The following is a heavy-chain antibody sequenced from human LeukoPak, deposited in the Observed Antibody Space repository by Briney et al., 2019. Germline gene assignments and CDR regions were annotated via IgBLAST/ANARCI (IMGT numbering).Heavy chain of an antibody. CDR3: ARPDCSGGSCYSSGAFDI. Sequence: PGGSLRLSCAASGFTFSSYSMNWVRQAPGKGLEWVSYISSSSSTIYYADSVKGRFTISRDNAKNSLYLQMNSLRAEDTAVYYCARPDCSGGSCYSSGAFDIWGQGTTVTVSS. CDR2: ISSSSSTI. D-gene: IGHD2-15*01. J-gene: IGHJ3*02. CDR1: GFTFSSYS. V-gene: IGHV3-48*01.